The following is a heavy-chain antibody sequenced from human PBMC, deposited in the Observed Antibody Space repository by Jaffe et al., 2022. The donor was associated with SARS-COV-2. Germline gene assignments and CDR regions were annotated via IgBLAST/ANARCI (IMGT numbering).Heavy chain of an antibody. D-gene: IGHD5-18*01. CDR1: GYTFTNYY. CDR3: AGTYTAMLDS. Sequence: QVQLVQSGAEVKKPGASVKVSCKASGYTFTNYYMHWVRQAPGQGLEWMGIINPSGGSTIYAQKFQGRVTMTRDTSTSTVFMELSSLRSEDTAVYYCAGTYTAMLDSWGQGTLVTVSS. V-gene: IGHV1-46*01. J-gene: IGHJ4*02. CDR2: INPSGGST.